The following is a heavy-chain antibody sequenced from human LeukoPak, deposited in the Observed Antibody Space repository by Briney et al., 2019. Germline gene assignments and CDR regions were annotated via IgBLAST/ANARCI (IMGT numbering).Heavy chain of an antibody. Sequence: ASVKVSCKASAYTFTGYYLHWVRQAPGQGREWTGWINCNSGDTNYGQKFEGRVTMTRDTSLSTAYMELGGLRSDDTAVYFCARDRPRYCSGGSCYSIDYWGQGTLVTVSS. D-gene: IGHD2-15*01. J-gene: IGHJ4*02. CDR2: INCNSGDT. CDR3: ARDRPRYCSGGSCYSIDY. V-gene: IGHV1-2*02. CDR1: AYTFTGYY.